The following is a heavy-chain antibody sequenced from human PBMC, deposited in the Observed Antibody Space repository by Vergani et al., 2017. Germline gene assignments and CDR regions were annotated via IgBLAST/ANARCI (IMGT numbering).Heavy chain of an antibody. V-gene: IGHV4-39*07. D-gene: IGHD1-26*01. Sequence: QLQLQESGPGLVKPSETLSLTCTVSGGSISSSSYYWSWIRQPPGKGLEWIGEINHSGSTNYNPSLKSRVTISVDTSKNQFSLKLSSVTAADTAVYYCASKEWELLSTWGQGTLVTVSS. J-gene: IGHJ5*02. CDR3: ASKEWELLST. CDR2: INHSGST. CDR1: GGSISSSSYY.